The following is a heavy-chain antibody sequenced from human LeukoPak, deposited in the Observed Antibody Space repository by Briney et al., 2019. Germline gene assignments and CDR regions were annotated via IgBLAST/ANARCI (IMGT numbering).Heavy chain of an antibody. CDR3: ARDLSPVVRASPMGY. V-gene: IGHV3-33*01. Sequence: RGSLRLSCAASGFTFNDYGPHWVRQAPGKGLEWVAVIWYDGSNKYYADSVKGRFTISRDNSKNTVYLQMNSLRAEDTAVYYCARDLSPVVRASPMGYWGQGTPVTVSS. CDR2: IWYDGSNK. CDR1: GFTFNDYG. D-gene: IGHD3-10*01. J-gene: IGHJ4*02.